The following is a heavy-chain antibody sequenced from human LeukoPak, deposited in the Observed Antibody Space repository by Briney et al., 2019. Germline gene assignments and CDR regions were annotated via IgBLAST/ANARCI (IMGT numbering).Heavy chain of an antibody. CDR3: ARGDSSSWLFDY. CDR1: GVSFSGYY. Sequence: SETLSLTCAVYGVSFSGYYWSWIRQPPGKGLEWIGEINHSGSTNYNPSLKSRVTISVDTSKNQFSLKLSSVTAADTAVYYCARGDSSSWLFDYWGQGTLVTVSS. D-gene: IGHD6-13*01. J-gene: IGHJ4*02. V-gene: IGHV4-34*01. CDR2: INHSGST.